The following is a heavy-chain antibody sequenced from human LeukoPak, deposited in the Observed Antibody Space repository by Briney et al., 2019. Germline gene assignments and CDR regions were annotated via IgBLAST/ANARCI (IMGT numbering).Heavy chain of an antibody. J-gene: IGHJ4*02. D-gene: IGHD3-10*01. V-gene: IGHV1-69*04. CDR1: GGTFSSYA. Sequence: ASVKVSCKASGGTFSSYAISWVRQAPGQGLEWMGRIIPILGIANYAQKFQGRVTITADESTSTAYMELSSLRSEDTAVYYCARGRRGSGTLFDYWGQGTLVTVSS. CDR3: ARGRRGSGTLFDY. CDR2: IIPILGIA.